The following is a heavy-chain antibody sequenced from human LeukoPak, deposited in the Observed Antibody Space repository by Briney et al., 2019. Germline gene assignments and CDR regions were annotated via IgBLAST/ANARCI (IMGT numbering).Heavy chain of an antibody. CDR2: MNPNSGGT. V-gene: IGHV1-2*02. D-gene: IGHD3-3*01. J-gene: IGHJ4*02. CDR3: ARGEWLFDY. CDR1: GYTFTTQY. Sequence: ASVKVSCKASGYTFTTQYIHWVRQAAGQGLEWMGWMNPNSGGTNYAQKFQGRVTMTRDTSISTAYMELSRLRSDDTAVYYCARGEWLFDYWGQGTLVTVSS.